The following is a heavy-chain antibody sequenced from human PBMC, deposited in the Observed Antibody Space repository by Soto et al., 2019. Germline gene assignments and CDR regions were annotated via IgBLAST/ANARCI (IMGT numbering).Heavy chain of an antibody. CDR2: IYYSGST. CDR3: ARGGRDGYNFDY. CDR1: GGSISSYY. J-gene: IGHJ4*02. D-gene: IGHD5-12*01. V-gene: IGHV4-59*01. Sequence: QVQLQESGPGLVKPSETLSLTCTVSGGSISSYYWSWIRQPPGKGLEWIGYIYYSGSTNYNPSLKSRVTISVDTSKNQFSLKLSSVTAADTAVYYCARGGRDGYNFDYWGQGTLVTVSS.